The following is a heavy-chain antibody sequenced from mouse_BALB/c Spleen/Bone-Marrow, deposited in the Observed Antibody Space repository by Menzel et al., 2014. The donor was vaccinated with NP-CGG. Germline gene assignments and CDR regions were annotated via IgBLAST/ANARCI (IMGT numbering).Heavy chain of an antibody. CDR2: ISYSGST. D-gene: IGHD4-1*01. V-gene: IGHV3-8*02. CDR3: ARDWDGIDY. J-gene: IGHJ2*01. CDR1: GDSITRGY. Sequence: VQLQQSGPSLVKPSQTLSLTCSVTGDSITRGYWNWIRKFPGNKLEYMGYISYSGSTYYNPSLKSRISITRDTSKNQYYLQLNSVTTEDTATYYCARDWDGIDYWGQGTTLTVSS.